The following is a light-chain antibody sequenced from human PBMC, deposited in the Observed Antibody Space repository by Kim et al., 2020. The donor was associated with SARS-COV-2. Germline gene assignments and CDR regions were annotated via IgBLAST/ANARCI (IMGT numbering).Light chain of an antibody. Sequence: SASVGDSVTVTCRASQNVRIYLNWYQQKPGKVPKLLIYGASSLQSGVPSRFSGSGSGTDFTLAISSLQPEDFATYYCQQSDTTPYTFGQGTKLEI. CDR2: GAS. CDR3: QQSDTTPYT. CDR1: QNVRIY. J-gene: IGKJ2*01. V-gene: IGKV1-39*01.